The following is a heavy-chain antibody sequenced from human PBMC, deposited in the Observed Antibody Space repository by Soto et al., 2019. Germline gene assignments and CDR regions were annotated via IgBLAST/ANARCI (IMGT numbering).Heavy chain of an antibody. Sequence: QVQLVQSGAEVKKPGASVKVSCKASGYTFTSYGISWVRQAPGQGLEWMGIIKPSGGSATYAQMFQGRVTLTTDTSTSTVYMELSSLTSEDTAMYYCARGLYSSSYYMWGQGTLVTVSS. J-gene: IGHJ4*02. D-gene: IGHD3-22*01. V-gene: IGHV1-46*01. CDR2: IKPSGGSA. CDR1: GYTFTSYG. CDR3: ARGLYSSSYYM.